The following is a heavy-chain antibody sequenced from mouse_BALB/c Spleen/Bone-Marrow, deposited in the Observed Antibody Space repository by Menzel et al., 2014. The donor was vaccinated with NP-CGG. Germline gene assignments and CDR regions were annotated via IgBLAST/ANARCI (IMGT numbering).Heavy chain of an antibody. CDR2: INPDSSTI. Sequence: EVMLVESGGGLVQPGGSLKLSCAASGFDFSRYWMSWVRPAPGKGLEWIGEINPDSSTINYTPSRKDKFIISRDNAKNTLYLQMSEVRSEDTALYYCARLSYYGRFAYWGQGTLVTVSA. D-gene: IGHD1-1*01. V-gene: IGHV4-1*02. CDR1: GFDFSRYW. CDR3: ARLSYYGRFAY. J-gene: IGHJ3*01.